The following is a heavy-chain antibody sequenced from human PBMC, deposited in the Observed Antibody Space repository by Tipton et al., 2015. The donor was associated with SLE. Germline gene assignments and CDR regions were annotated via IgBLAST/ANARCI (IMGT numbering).Heavy chain of an antibody. V-gene: IGHV3-21*01. CDR1: GFTFSSYS. D-gene: IGHD3-10*01. J-gene: IGHJ3*02. CDR2: ISSSSYI. Sequence: SLRLSCAASGFTFSSYSMNWVRQAPGKGLEWVSSISSSSYIYYADSVKGRFTISRDNAKNSLYLQMNSLRAEDTAVYYCARAFGGSGIYAFDIWGQGTMVTVSS. CDR3: ARAFGGSGIYAFDI.